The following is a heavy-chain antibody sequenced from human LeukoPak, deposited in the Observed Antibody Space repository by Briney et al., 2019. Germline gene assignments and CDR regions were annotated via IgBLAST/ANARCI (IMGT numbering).Heavy chain of an antibody. V-gene: IGHV1-2*02. CDR1: GYTFTSYG. CDR2: INPNSGDT. J-gene: IGHJ4*02. CDR3: ARGGIGYCAITGCHHAFDY. Sequence: GASVKVSCKASGYTFTSYGISWVRQAPGQGLEWMGWINPNSGDTNFAQKFQGRVAMTRDTSINTVYMEVTRLRSDDTAVYYCARGGIGYCAITGCHHAFDYWGQGTLVTVSS. D-gene: IGHD4/OR15-4a*01.